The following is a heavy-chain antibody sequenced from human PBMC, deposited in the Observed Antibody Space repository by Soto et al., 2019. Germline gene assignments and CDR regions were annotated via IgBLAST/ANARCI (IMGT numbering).Heavy chain of an antibody. J-gene: IGHJ6*03. CDR1: GYTFTSYG. CDR2: ISAYNGNT. CDR3: AREEGIAAAGPGYYYMDV. D-gene: IGHD6-13*01. V-gene: IGHV1-18*01. Sequence: ASVKVSCKASGYTFTSYGISWVRQAPGQGLEWMGWISAYNGNTNYAQKLQGRVTMTTDTSTSTAYMELRSLRSDDTAVYYCAREEGIAAAGPGYYYMDVWGKGTTVTVSS.